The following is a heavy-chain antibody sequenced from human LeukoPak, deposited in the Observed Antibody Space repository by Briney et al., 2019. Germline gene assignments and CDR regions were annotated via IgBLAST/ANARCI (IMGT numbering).Heavy chain of an antibody. CDR2: LYSSGKT. CDR1: GFIVSNSY. V-gene: IGHV3-66*04. CDR3: ARHPGRGGDY. Sequence: PGGSLRLSCAVSGFIVSNSYMTWVRQAPGKGLECVSVLYSSGKTYYPDPVRGRFTISRDDSKNTLYLQMNNLRVEDTAVYYCARHPGRGGDYWGQGTLVTVSS. J-gene: IGHJ4*02.